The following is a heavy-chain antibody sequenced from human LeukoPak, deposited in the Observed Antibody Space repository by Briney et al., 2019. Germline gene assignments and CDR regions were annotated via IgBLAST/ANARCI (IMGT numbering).Heavy chain of an antibody. V-gene: IGHV4-61*01. CDR1: VYSISSSYY. CDR2: IYYSGST. CDR3: ARGFTY. J-gene: IGHJ4*02. Sequence: SETLSLTCTVSVYSISSSYYWSWIRQPSGKGLEWIGYIYYSGSTNYNPSLKSRVTISVDTSKNQFSLKLSSVTAADTAVYYCARGFTYWGQGTLVTVSS.